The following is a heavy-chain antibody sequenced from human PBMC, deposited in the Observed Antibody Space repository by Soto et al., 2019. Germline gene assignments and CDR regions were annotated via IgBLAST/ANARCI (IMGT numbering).Heavy chain of an antibody. CDR1: SGSISSSNW. D-gene: IGHD1-7*01. J-gene: IGHJ6*03. CDR3: ARTESYNWNSQDYYYYMDV. Sequence: SETLSLTCAVSSGSISSSNWWSWVRQPPGKGLEWIGEIYHSGSTNYNPSLKSRVTISVDKSKNQFSLKLSSVTAADTAVYYCARTESYNWNSQDYYYYMDVWGKGTTVTVS. CDR2: IYHSGST. V-gene: IGHV4-4*02.